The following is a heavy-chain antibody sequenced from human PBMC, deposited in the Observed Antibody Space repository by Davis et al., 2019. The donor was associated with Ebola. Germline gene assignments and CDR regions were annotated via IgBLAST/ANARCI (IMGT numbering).Heavy chain of an antibody. CDR2: ISWDGGST. V-gene: IGHV3-43*01. CDR1: GFTFSSYA. D-gene: IGHD1-20*01. Sequence: PGGSLRLSCAASGFTFSSYAMSWVRQAPGKGLEWVSLISWDGGSTYYADSVKGRFTISRDNSKNSLYLQMNSLRTEDTALYYCAKEVDVITIGATHFDYWGQGTLVTVSS. J-gene: IGHJ4*02. CDR3: AKEVDVITIGATHFDY.